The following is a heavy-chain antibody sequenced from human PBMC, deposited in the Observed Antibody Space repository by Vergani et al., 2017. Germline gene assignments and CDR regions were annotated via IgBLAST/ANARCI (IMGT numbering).Heavy chain of an antibody. J-gene: IGHJ3*02. CDR3: ARPSAPGDYDALDI. CDR2: ISPDGRTT. V-gene: IGHV3-74*03. Sequence: DVDLVESGGGFVQPGGSRRLSCAASGFSFRTFSMFWVRQPPGKGLAWVSKISPDGRTTEYAVSVRGRFTIARDNANSMLYLQMNSLRDDDTAVYYCARPSAPGDYDALDIWGQGTMVTVSS. D-gene: IGHD4-17*01. CDR1: GFSFRTFS.